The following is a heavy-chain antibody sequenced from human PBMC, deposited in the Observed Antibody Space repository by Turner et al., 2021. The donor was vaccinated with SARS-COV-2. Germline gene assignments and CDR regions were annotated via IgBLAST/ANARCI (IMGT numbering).Heavy chain of an antibody. Sequence: QVQLVQSGAEVKKPGSSVKVSCKTSGGTVSSYAISWVRQAPGQGLEWMGGIIPICATTNYAQKFRGRVTITADESTSTAYMELSSLRSEDTAVYYCARVTTYDSSGYSVDYWGQGTLVTVSS. CDR1: GGTVSSYA. CDR3: ARVTTYDSSGYSVDY. V-gene: IGHV1-69*01. CDR2: IIPICATT. J-gene: IGHJ4*02. D-gene: IGHD3-22*01.